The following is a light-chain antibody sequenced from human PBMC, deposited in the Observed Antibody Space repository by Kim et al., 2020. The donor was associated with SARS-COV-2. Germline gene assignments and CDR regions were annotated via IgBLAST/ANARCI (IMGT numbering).Light chain of an antibody. CDR3: QVWDSSGDHVL. CDR2: SDN. V-gene: IGLV3-21*02. Sequence: SYELTQPPSVSVAPGQTARISCGGNYIGSFNVHWYQQKPGQAPTLVIYSDNDRPSGIPARFSGSNSGNTATLTISGVEAGDEADYYCQVWDSSGDHVLFGGGTQLTVL. CDR1: YIGSFN. J-gene: IGLJ3*02.